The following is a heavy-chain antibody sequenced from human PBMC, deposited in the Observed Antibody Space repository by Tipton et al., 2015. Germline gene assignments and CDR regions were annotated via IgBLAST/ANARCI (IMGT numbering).Heavy chain of an antibody. V-gene: IGHV3-21*04. D-gene: IGHD5-12*01. CDR1: GFTFSSYT. J-gene: IGHJ4*02. Sequence: SLRLSCAASGFTFSSYTMNWVRQAPGKGLEWVSSISSSSSYTYYADSVKGRFTISRDNAKNSLYLQMNSLRAEDTAVYYCARGGSVFDSWGQGTLVTVSS. CDR2: ISSSSSYT. CDR3: ARGGSVFDS.